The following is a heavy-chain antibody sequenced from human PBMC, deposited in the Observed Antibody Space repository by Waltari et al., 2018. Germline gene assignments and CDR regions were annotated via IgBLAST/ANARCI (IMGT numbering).Heavy chain of an antibody. Sequence: QVQLVESGGGVVQPGRSLRLSCAASGFTFSSYGMHWVRQAPGKGLEWVAVISYDGSNKYYADSVKGRFTISRDNSKNTLYLQMNSLRAEDTAVYYCAKDLLSIAVAVTDYWGQGTLVTVSS. D-gene: IGHD6-19*01. CDR3: AKDLLSIAVAVTDY. CDR1: GFTFSSYG. CDR2: ISYDGSNK. J-gene: IGHJ4*02. V-gene: IGHV3-30*18.